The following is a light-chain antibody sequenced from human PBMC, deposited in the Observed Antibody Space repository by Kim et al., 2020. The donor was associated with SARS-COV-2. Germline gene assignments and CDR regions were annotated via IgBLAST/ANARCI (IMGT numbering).Light chain of an antibody. CDR3: LLTYGVPRPWV. CDR2: DTS. Sequence: GTVPLTSDESAGPVTSYHYPYGSQQKPGQAPQTLSYDTSKTHPWTPARVSGTLSGGKAALNLSGAQPEDEADYCRLLTYGVPRPWVFGGGTKVTVL. V-gene: IGLV7-46*01. J-gene: IGLJ2*01. CDR1: AGPVTSYHY.